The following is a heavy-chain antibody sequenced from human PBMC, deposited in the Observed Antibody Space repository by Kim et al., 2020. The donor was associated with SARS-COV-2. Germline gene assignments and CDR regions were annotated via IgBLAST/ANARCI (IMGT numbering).Heavy chain of an antibody. J-gene: IGHJ4*02. D-gene: IGHD4-17*01. CDR3: ARDDYGDYNFDY. V-gene: IGHV3-21*01. Sequence: YNADAVKGRFTISRDNAKNSLYLQMNSLRAEDTAVYYCARDDYGDYNFDYWGQGTLVTVSS.